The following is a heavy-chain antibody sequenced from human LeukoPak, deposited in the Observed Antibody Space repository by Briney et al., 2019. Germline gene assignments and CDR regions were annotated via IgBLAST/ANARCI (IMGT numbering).Heavy chain of an antibody. CDR2: IYTSGST. J-gene: IGHJ4*02. V-gene: IGHV4-4*07. Sequence: SETLSLTCAVYGGSFSGYYWSWIRQPPGKGLEWIGRIYTSGSTNYNPSLKSRVTMSVDTSKNQFSLKLSSVTAADTAVYYCARDRGSYHFDYWGQGTLVTVSS. D-gene: IGHD1-26*01. CDR3: ARDRGSYHFDY. CDR1: GGSFSGYY.